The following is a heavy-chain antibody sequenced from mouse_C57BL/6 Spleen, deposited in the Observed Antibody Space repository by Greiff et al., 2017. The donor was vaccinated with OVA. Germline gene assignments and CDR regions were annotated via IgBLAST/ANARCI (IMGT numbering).Heavy chain of an antibody. CDR1: GYTFTDYY. V-gene: IGHV1-26*01. J-gene: IGHJ3*01. Sequence: EVQLQQSGPELVKPGASVKISCKASGYTFTDYYMNWVKQSHGKSLEWIGDINPNNGGTSYNQKFKGKATLTVDKSSSTAYMELRSLTSEDSAVYYCARQGITTVVEEAWFAYWGQGTLVTVSA. CDR3: ARQGITTVVEEAWFAY. D-gene: IGHD1-1*01. CDR2: INPNNGGT.